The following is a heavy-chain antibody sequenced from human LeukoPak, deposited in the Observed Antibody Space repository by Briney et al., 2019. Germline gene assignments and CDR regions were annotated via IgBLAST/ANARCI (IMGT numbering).Heavy chain of an antibody. V-gene: IGHV3-30-3*01. D-gene: IGHD5-18*01. CDR3: ASTYRIRDAFDI. CDR2: ISYDGSNK. Sequence: GGSLRLSCAASGFTFSSYAMHWVRQAPGKGLEWVAVISYDGSNKYYADSVKGRFTISRDNSKNTLYLQMNSLRAEDTAVYYCASTYRIRDAFDIWGQGTMVTVSS. J-gene: IGHJ3*02. CDR1: GFTFSSYA.